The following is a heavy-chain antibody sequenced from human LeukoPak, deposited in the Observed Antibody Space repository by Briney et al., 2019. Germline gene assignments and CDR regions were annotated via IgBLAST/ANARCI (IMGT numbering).Heavy chain of an antibody. J-gene: IGHJ4*02. CDR1: GGSISSYY. CDR2: ISDSGNT. Sequence: PETLSLTCTVSGGSISSYYWSWIRQPPGKGLEWIGYISDSGNTNYNPSLKSRVTISLDTSKNQFSLKLSSVTAADTAVYYCATHLFGSAYYYFDYWGQGTLVTVSS. V-gene: IGHV4-59*01. D-gene: IGHD6-25*01. CDR3: ATHLFGSAYYYFDY.